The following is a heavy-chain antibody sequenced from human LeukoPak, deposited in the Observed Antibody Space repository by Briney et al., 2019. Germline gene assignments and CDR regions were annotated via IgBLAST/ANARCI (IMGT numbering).Heavy chain of an antibody. J-gene: IGHJ4*02. D-gene: IGHD4-17*01. CDR1: GGSISSYY. CDR3: ARSVTVTNGHFDY. CDR2: IYYSGST. V-gene: IGHV4-59*01. Sequence: PSETLSLTCTVSGGSISSYYWSWIRQPPGKGLEWIGYIYYSGSTNYNPSLKSRVTISVDTSKNQFSLKLSSVTAADTAVYYCARSVTVTNGHFDYWGQGTLVTVSS.